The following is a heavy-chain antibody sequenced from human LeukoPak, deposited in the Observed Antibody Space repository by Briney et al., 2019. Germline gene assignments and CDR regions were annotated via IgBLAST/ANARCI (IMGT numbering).Heavy chain of an antibody. J-gene: IGHJ6*02. D-gene: IGHD6-19*01. CDR1: GFTFSSYA. CDR2: ISYDGSNK. V-gene: IGHV3-30-3*01. Sequence: GGSLRLSCAASGFTFSSYAMHWVRQAPGKGLEWVAVISYDGSNKYYADSVKGRFTIPRDNSKNTLYLQMNSLRAEDTAVYYCARVRIAVAGQHYYYYGMDVWGQGTTVTVSS. CDR3: ARVRIAVAGQHYYYYGMDV.